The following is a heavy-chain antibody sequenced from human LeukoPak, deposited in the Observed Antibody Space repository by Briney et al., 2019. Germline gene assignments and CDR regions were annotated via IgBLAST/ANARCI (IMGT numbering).Heavy chain of an antibody. D-gene: IGHD2-15*01. Sequence: SVKLSCKASGGTFSIYAISWVRQAPGQGLEWVGGIIPIFGTAICAEKFEGRVTITADASTSTAYTELRSLRSEDTAVSYCARAWANTVVLPGYWGQGPLVPVSS. CDR1: GGTFSIYA. CDR3: ARAWANTVVLPGY. CDR2: IIPIFGTA. J-gene: IGHJ4*02. V-gene: IGHV1-69*13.